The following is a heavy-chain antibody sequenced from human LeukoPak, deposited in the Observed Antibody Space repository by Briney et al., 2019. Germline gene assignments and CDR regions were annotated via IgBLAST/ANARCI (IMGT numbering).Heavy chain of an antibody. CDR1: GFTFSSYW. CDR2: IKQDGSDM. J-gene: IGHJ4*02. Sequence: GGSPRLSCAASGFTFSSYWMNWVRQAPGKGLEWVANIKQDGSDMYYVDSVKGRFTISRDNAKSSLYLQMDSLRVGDTAVYYCARDSTVGRYWGQGTLVTVSS. CDR3: ARDSTVGRY. V-gene: IGHV3-7*01. D-gene: IGHD2-8*02.